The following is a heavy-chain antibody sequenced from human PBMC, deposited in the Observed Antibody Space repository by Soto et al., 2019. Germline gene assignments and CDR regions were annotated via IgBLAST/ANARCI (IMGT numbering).Heavy chain of an antibody. J-gene: IGHJ5*02. CDR3: ARDPIPDSSGYYYGCWFDP. V-gene: IGHV1-46*01. CDR2: INPSGGST. Sequence: ASVKVSCKASGYTFTSYYMHWVRQAPGQGLEWMGIINPSGGSTSYAQKFQGRVTMTRDTSTSTVYMELSSMRSEDTAVYYCARDPIPDSSGYYYGCWFDPWGQGTLVTVSS. D-gene: IGHD3-22*01. CDR1: GYTFTSYY.